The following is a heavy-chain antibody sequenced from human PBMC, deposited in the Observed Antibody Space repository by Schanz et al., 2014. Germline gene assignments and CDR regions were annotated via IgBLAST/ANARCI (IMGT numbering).Heavy chain of an antibody. D-gene: IGHD2-2*01. V-gene: IGHV3-21*04. J-gene: IGHJ4*02. CDR3: ARRASCSRIGCPFDS. CDR2: ISSSSSYI. Sequence: DVQLLESGGGLVQPGGSLRLSCAASGFTFNSYAMTWVRQAPGKGLEWVSSISSSSSYIYYADSVKGRFTISRDNAKNSLYLQMNSLRAEDTAMYYCARRASCSRIGCPFDSWGQGTLVTVSS. CDR1: GFTFNSYA.